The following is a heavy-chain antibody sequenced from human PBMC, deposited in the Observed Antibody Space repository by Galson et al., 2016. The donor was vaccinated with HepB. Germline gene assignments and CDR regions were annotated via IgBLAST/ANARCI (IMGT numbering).Heavy chain of an antibody. D-gene: IGHD4-11*01. CDR1: GGSLSGGGYY. J-gene: IGHJ3*01. V-gene: IGHV4-31*03. CDR2: IYDNGST. CDR3: ARGPTRTDAFDV. Sequence: TLSLTCTVSGGSLSGGGYYWSWIRQSPGRGLDWIGYIYDNGSTDYKSSLNRRVTMSVDTSKNQFSLKLSSVSAADTALYYCARGPTRTDAFDVWGQGTMVTVSS.